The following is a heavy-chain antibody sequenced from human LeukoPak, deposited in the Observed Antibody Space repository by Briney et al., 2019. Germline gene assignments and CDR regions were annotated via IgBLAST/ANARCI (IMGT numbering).Heavy chain of an antibody. J-gene: IGHJ4*02. D-gene: IGHD4-17*01. CDR2: ISAYNGNT. CDR3: ARGRGYYGDYTTNFDY. V-gene: IGHV1-18*01. CDR1: GYTFTSYG. Sequence: ASVKVSCKASGYTFTSYGISWVRQAPGQGLEWMGWISAYNGNTNYAQKLQGRVTMTTDTSTSTAYMELRSLRSDDTAVYYCARGRGYYGDYTTNFDYWGQGTLVTVSS.